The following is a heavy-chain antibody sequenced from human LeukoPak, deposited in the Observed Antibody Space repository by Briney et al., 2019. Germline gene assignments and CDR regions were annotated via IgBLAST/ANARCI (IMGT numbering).Heavy chain of an antibody. J-gene: IGHJ4*02. CDR2: IYSGGTT. CDR3: ARDQTPFY. V-gene: IGHV3-53*01. Sequence: GGSLRLSCAASGFIVSSNYMSWVRQAPGKGLEWVSVIYSGGTTYYADSVKGRFTISRDNAKSSMWLQMSSLRAEDTAVYYCARDQTPFYWGQGSLVTVSS. D-gene: IGHD2-15*01. CDR1: GFIVSSNY.